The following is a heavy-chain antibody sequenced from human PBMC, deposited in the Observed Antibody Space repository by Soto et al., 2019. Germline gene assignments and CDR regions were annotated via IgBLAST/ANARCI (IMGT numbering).Heavy chain of an antibody. D-gene: IGHD3-10*01. Sequence: PSETLSLTCAVYGGSFSGYYWSWIRQPPGKGLEWIGEINHSGSTNYNPSLKSRVTISVDTSKNQFSLKLSSVTAADTAVYYCARAGRGSGNFAPRMDVWGQGTTVTVSS. CDR1: GGSFSGYY. J-gene: IGHJ6*02. CDR3: ARAGRGSGNFAPRMDV. V-gene: IGHV4-34*01. CDR2: INHSGST.